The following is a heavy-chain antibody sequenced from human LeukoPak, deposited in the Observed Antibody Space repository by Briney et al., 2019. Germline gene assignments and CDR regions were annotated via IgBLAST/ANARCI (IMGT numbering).Heavy chain of an antibody. CDR3: ARSGSGYMDV. Sequence: PSETLSLTCTVSGGSISSSSYYWGWIRQPPGKGLEWIGSIYYSGSTYYNPSLKSRVTISVDTSKNQFSLKLSSVTAADTAVYYRARSGSGYMDVWGKGTTVTVSS. D-gene: IGHD3-10*01. CDR1: GGSISSSSYY. J-gene: IGHJ6*03. V-gene: IGHV4-39*01. CDR2: IYYSGST.